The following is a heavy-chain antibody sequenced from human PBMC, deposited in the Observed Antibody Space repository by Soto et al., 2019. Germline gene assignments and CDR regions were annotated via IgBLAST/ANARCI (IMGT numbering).Heavy chain of an antibody. CDR2: ISSSSSTI. CDR3: AREFRDLEWLFVGGYYYYMDV. D-gene: IGHD3-3*01. Sequence: GGSLRLSCAASGFTFSSYSMNWVRQAPGKGLEWVSYISSSSSTIYYADSVKGRFTISRDNAKNSLYLQMNSLRAEDTAVYYCAREFRDLEWLFVGGYYYYMDVWGKGTTVTVSS. J-gene: IGHJ6*03. V-gene: IGHV3-48*01. CDR1: GFTFSSYS.